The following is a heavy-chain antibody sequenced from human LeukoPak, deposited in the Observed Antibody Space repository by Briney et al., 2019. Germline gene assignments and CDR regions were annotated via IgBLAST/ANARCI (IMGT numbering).Heavy chain of an antibody. CDR3: ARGRLLPYYFDY. V-gene: IGHV3-74*01. Sequence: AGGSLSLSYPASGFTFSSYWMRWVRHAPGKWLVWVSRINSDGSSTSYADSVKGRFTISRDNAKNTLYLQMNSLRAEDTAVYYCARGRLLPYYFDYWGQGTLVTVSS. J-gene: IGHJ4*02. CDR2: INSDGSST. CDR1: GFTFSSYW. D-gene: IGHD2-21*01.